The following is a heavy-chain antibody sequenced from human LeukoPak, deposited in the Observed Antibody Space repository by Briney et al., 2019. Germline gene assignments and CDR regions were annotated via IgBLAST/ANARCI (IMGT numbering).Heavy chain of an antibody. J-gene: IGHJ2*01. D-gene: IGHD6-19*01. Sequence: SETLSLTCTVSGGSISSYYWSWIRQPPGKGLEWIGYIYYSGSTNYNPSLKSRVTISVDTSKNQFSLKLSSVTAADTAVYYCARQLGSGWPFYWYFDLWGRGTLVTVSS. V-gene: IGHV4-59*08. CDR3: ARQLGSGWPFYWYFDL. CDR2: IYYSGST. CDR1: GGSISSYY.